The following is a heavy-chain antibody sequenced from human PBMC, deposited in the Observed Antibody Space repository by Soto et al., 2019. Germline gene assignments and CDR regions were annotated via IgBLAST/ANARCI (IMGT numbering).Heavy chain of an antibody. CDR2: TYHSGNP. Sequence: PSETLSLTCGVSGDAISTGGYSWAWIRQPPGKALEWIGHTYHSGNPYYNPSLKSRVIISVDRSKNQFSLKLTSVTAADTAVYYCARLLSFTGTWYYFDAWGQGTRVTVAS. CDR3: ARLLSFTGTWYYFDA. V-gene: IGHV4-30-2*01. J-gene: IGHJ4*02. D-gene: IGHD6-13*01. CDR1: GDAISTGGYS.